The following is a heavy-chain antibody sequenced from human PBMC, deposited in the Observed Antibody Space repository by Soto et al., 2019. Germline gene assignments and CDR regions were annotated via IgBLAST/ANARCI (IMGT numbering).Heavy chain of an antibody. D-gene: IGHD2-2*02. Sequence: PGESLKISCKGSGYSFTSYWIGWVRQMPGKGLEWMGIIYPGDFDTRYSPSFQGQVTISADKSISTAYLQWSSLKASDTAMYYCASPNTVSFDAFDIWGQGTMVTVSS. CDR2: IYPGDFDT. J-gene: IGHJ3*02. CDR1: GYSFTSYW. CDR3: ASPNTVSFDAFDI. V-gene: IGHV5-51*01.